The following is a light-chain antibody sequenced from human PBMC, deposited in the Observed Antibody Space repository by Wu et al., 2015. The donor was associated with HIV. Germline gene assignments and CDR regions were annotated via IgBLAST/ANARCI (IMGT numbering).Light chain of an antibody. Sequence: DIQMTQSPSSLSVSVGDRVTITCRASQGISNYLAWYQQRPGKVPKLLIYGASTLQPGVPSRFSGSGSGTDFTLTISSLQPEDVATYYCQKYNTAPWTFGQGTKVEMK. CDR2: GAS. CDR1: QGISNY. J-gene: IGKJ1*01. V-gene: IGKV1-27*01. CDR3: QKYNTAPWT.